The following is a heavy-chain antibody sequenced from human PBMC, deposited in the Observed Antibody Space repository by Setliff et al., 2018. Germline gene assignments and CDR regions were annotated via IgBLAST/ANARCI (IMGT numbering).Heavy chain of an antibody. Sequence: GASVKVSCKAPGGTFSSYAISWVRQAPGQGLEWMGGIIPIFGTANYAQKFQGRVTITTDESTSTACMELSSLRSEDTAVYYCAREEVVRAYAFDIWGQGTMVTVSS. CDR1: GGTFSSYA. D-gene: IGHD2-15*01. CDR3: AREEVVRAYAFDI. V-gene: IGHV1-69*05. CDR2: IIPIFGTA. J-gene: IGHJ3*02.